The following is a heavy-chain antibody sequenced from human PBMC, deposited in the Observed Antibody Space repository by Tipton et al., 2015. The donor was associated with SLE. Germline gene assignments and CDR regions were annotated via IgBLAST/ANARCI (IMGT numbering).Heavy chain of an antibody. CDR3: VRDPALAETGTYFDR. D-gene: IGHD1-14*01. CDR1: GGLTRDYF. V-gene: IGHV4-59*01. CDR2: VHDSVMV. J-gene: IGHJ4*02. Sequence: TLSLTCTVSGGLTRDYFWTWIRQPSGRGLEYIGYVHDSVMVNYNPSLKSRVTISADTSRNQFSLTLTSVTAADTAKYYCVRDPALAETGTYFDRWGQGILVSVSS.